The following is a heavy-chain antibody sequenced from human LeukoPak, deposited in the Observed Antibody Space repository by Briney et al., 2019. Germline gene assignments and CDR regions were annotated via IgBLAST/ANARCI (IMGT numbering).Heavy chain of an antibody. CDR1: GVSISSGDYY. D-gene: IGHD6-19*01. J-gene: IGHJ3*02. Sequence: PSETLSLTCTVSGVSISSGDYYWSWIRQPPGKGLEWIGYIYYSGSTYYNPSLKSRVTISVDTSKNQFSLKLSSVTAADTAVYYCARQLIAVAGTDAFDIWGQGTMVTVSS. CDR2: IYYSGST. CDR3: ARQLIAVAGTDAFDI. V-gene: IGHV4-30-4*01.